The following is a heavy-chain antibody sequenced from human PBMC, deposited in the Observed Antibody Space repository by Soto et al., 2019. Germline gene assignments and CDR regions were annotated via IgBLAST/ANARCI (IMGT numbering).Heavy chain of an antibody. CDR3: ARDPLQVPAATSGWFDP. J-gene: IGHJ5*02. D-gene: IGHD2-2*01. V-gene: IGHV1-3*01. CDR1: GDTFTSYA. CDR2: INAGNGDT. Sequence: ASVKVSCKASGDTFTSYAIHWVRQAPGQRLEWMGWINAGNGDTKYSQNFQGRVTITRDTSASTAYMELSSLTSEDTAVYYCARDPLQVPAATSGWFDPWGQGTLVTVSS.